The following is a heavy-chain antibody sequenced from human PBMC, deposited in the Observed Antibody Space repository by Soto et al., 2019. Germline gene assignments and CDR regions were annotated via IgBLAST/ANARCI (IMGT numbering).Heavy chain of an antibody. Sequence: SQTLSLPCAISGDSVSSNSAAWNWIRQSPSRGLEWLGRTYYRSKWYNDYAVSVKSRITINPDTSKNQFSLQLNSVTPEDTAVYYCARESSIAARPEYYGMDVWGQGTTVTVSS. CDR1: GDSVSSNSAA. CDR3: ARESSIAARPEYYGMDV. V-gene: IGHV6-1*01. D-gene: IGHD6-6*01. CDR2: TYYRSKWYN. J-gene: IGHJ6*02.